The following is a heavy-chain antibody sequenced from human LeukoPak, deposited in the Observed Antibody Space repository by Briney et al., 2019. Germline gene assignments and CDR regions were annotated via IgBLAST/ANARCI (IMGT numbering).Heavy chain of an antibody. CDR1: GYSFTTYW. J-gene: IGHJ4*02. CDR3: ARQGKADFRTIDY. V-gene: IGHV5-51*01. D-gene: IGHD1-14*01. Sequence: GESLKISCQASGYSFTTYWIGWVRQMPGKGLEWMGVIYPDDSDTRYSPSFQGLVTISADKSIGTAYLLWNSLKASDSAIYYCARQGKADFRTIDYWGQGTLLTVSS. CDR2: IYPDDSDT.